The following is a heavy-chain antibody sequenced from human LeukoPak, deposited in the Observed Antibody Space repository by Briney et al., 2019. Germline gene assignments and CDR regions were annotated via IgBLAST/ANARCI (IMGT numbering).Heavy chain of an antibody. V-gene: IGHV3-15*01. CDR2: IKSKTDGGTT. J-gene: IGHJ6*02. CDR1: GFTFSTYS. Sequence: GGSLRLSCAASGFTFSTYSMNWVRQAPGKGLEWVGRIKSKTDGGTTDYAAPVKGRFTISRDDSENTLYLQMNSLKTDDTAVYYCTTDLAGRDHCSSTSCSNTYYYYYGMDVWYQGTTVTVSS. CDR3: TTDLAGRDHCSSTSCSNTYYYYYGMDV. D-gene: IGHD2-2*01.